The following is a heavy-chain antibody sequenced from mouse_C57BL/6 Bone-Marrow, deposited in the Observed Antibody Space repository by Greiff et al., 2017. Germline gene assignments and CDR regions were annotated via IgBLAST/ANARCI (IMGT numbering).Heavy chain of an antibody. Sequence: EVKLMESGGGLVKPGGSLKLSCAASGFTFSSYAMSWVRQTPEKRLEWVATISDGGSYTYYPANVKGRFTISRDNAKNNLYLQMSHLKSEDTAMYYCARGVITTSFAYWGQGTLVTVSA. CDR1: GFTFSSYA. J-gene: IGHJ3*01. D-gene: IGHD2-4*01. V-gene: IGHV5-4*03. CDR3: ARGVITTSFAY. CDR2: ISDGGSYT.